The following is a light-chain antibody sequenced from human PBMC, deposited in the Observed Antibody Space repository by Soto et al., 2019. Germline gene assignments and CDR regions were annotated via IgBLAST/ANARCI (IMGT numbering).Light chain of an antibody. CDR2: GAS. Sequence: EIVFTQSPATLSLSPGERATLSCRASQSVSSYLAWYQQKPGQAPRLLIYGASTRATGIPARFSGSGSGTEFTLTISSLQSEDFEIYYCQQYNNWPITFGQGTRLE. J-gene: IGKJ5*01. CDR3: QQYNNWPIT. V-gene: IGKV3-15*01. CDR1: QSVSSY.